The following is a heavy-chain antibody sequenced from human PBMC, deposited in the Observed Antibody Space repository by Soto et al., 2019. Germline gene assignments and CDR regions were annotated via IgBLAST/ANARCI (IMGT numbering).Heavy chain of an antibody. D-gene: IGHD1-26*01. Sequence: ASVKVSCKVSGYTLTELSMHWVRQAPGKGLEWMGGFDPEDGETIYAQKFQGRVTMTEDTSTDTAYMELSSLRSEDTAVYYCATDEWELLRIDIWGQGTMVTVSS. V-gene: IGHV1-24*01. CDR2: FDPEDGET. CDR3: ATDEWELLRIDI. CDR1: GYTLTELS. J-gene: IGHJ3*02.